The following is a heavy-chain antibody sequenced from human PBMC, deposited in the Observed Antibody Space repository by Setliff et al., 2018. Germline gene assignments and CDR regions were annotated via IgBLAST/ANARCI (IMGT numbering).Heavy chain of an antibody. D-gene: IGHD1-7*01. J-gene: IGHJ6*03. V-gene: IGHV3-23*01. Sequence: LRLSCAASGFTFSSYAMTWVRQAPGKGLEWVSGISGYGSRTYYADSVKGRSTISRDNSQNTMYLQLNSVTAADTAVYYCASGTIVAPGGYSHYMDVWGKGTTVTVSS. CDR1: GFTFSSYA. CDR3: ASGTIVAPGGYSHYMDV. CDR2: ISGYGSRT.